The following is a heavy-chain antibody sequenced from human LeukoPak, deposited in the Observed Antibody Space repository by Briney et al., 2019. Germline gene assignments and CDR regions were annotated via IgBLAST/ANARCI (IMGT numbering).Heavy chain of an antibody. CDR2: INPNSGGT. CDR3: ARDVYYYDSSGYYGD. CDR1: GYTFTGYY. V-gene: IGHV1-2*02. D-gene: IGHD3-22*01. Sequence: ASVKVSCKASGYTFTGYYMHWVRQAPGQGLEWMGWINPNSGGTNYAQKFQGRVTMTRDTSISTAYMELSRLRSDDTAVYYCARDVYYYDSSGYYGDWGQGTLVTVSS. J-gene: IGHJ4*02.